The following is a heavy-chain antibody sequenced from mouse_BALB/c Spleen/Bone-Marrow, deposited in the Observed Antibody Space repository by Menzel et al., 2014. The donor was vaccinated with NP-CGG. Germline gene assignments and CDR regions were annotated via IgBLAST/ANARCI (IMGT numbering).Heavy chain of an antibody. D-gene: IGHD1-1*01. CDR3: NYMRYYCRRYAMDY. V-gene: IGHV1S16*01. CDR2: INPSNGGT. J-gene: IGHJ4*01. Sequence: QVQLQQSGAELVKPGASVKLSCTASGYTFTSYWMHWVKLRPGQGFEWIGEINPSNGGTNYNEKLKRKATLTVDKSSSTGYMQLSSLTSEDFAVYCGNYMRYYCRRYAMDYWGQGTPGTGSS. CDR1: GYTFTSYW.